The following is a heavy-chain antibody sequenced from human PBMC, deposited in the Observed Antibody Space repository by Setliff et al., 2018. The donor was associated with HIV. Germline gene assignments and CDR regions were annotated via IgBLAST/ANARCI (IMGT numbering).Heavy chain of an antibody. Sequence: LPLTCVVSGFSIKNDNWWNWVRQTPGKGLEWIGQIFHDGTVTYKPSLESRVTILMDILKNQISLNVTSVTAADTATYYCAKTNIPMPRSGTRLESWGPGRLVTVSS. CDR1: GFSIKNDNW. CDR2: IFHDGTV. CDR3: AKTNIPMPRSGTRLES. V-gene: IGHV4-4*02. J-gene: IGHJ4*02. D-gene: IGHD2-2*02.